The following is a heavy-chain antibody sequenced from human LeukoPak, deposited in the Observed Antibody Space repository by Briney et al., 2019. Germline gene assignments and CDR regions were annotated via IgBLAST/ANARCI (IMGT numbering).Heavy chain of an antibody. D-gene: IGHD2-15*01. CDR2: ISYDGSNK. CDR1: GFTFSSYA. Sequence: GGSLRLSCAASGFTFSSYAMHWVRQAPGKGLEWVAVISYDGSNKYYADSVKDRFTISRDNAKNTLYLQMNSLRTGDTAVYYCAKAIPVVAPAAHDYWGQGSLVTVSS. CDR3: AKAIPVVAPAAHDY. V-gene: IGHV3-30-3*01. J-gene: IGHJ4*02.